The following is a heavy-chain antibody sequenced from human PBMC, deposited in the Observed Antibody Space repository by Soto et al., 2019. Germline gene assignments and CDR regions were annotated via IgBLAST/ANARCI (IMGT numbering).Heavy chain of an antibody. CDR3: ARIRGYWYGLDV. Sequence: LRLSCAGSGFTLSTYGMTWVRQAPGKGLEWVSAITGTGGNTYYVDSVKGRFTSSRDNSKNMLYLQMNSVRVEDTAVYYCARIRGYWYGLDVWGQGTTVTVSS. CDR1: GFTLSTYG. CDR2: ITGTGGNT. V-gene: IGHV3-23*01. J-gene: IGHJ6*02.